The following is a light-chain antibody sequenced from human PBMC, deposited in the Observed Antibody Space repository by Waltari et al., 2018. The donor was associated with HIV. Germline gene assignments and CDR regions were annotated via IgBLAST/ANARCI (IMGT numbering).Light chain of an antibody. CDR3: QQYGNSLLFT. Sequence: EIVLTQSQGTLSLSPGERATLSCRASQSVSSRYLAWYQQKPGQAPRLLIYAASSRATGIPDRVSGSWSGTDFTLTISRLEPEDFAVYYCQQYGNSLLFTFGPGTKVDSK. V-gene: IGKV3-20*01. CDR1: QSVSSRY. CDR2: AAS. J-gene: IGKJ3*01.